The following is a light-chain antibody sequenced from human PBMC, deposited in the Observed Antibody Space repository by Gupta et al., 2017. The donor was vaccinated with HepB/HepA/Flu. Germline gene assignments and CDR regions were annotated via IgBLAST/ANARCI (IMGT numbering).Light chain of an antibody. V-gene: IGLV3-21*02. Sequence: SYVLTQPPSVSVAPGQAATIACGGDNIGSKSVHWYLQKPGQAPGLVVYDDKDRPSGIPERFSGSNSGNTATLTISRVEAGDEADYYCQGWDSSIDIVLFGGGTKLTVL. CDR2: DDK. CDR3: QGWDSSIDIVL. CDR1: NIGSKS. J-gene: IGLJ2*01.